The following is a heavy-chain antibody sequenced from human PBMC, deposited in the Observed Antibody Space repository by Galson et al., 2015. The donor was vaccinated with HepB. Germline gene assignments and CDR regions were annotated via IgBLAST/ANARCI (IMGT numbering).Heavy chain of an antibody. J-gene: IGHJ4*02. D-gene: IGHD5-24*01. V-gene: IGHV3-21*01. Sequence: SLRLSCAASGFTFSSYSMNWVRQAPGKGLEWVSSISSSSSYIYYADSVKGRFTISRDNAKNSLNLQMNSLIAEDTAVYYCARIEVEMATNFDYWGQGTLVTVSS. CDR3: ARIEVEMATNFDY. CDR2: ISSSSSYI. CDR1: GFTFSSYS.